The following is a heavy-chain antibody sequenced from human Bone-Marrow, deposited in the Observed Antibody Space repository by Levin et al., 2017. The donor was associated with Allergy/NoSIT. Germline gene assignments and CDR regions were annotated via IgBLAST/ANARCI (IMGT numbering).Heavy chain of an antibody. CDR2: VHYSGNA. CDR1: GDSMSSSNYY. J-gene: IGHJ4*02. D-gene: IGHD3-10*01. CDR3: ARLGGIRGVANC. V-gene: IGHV4-39*01. Sequence: SQTLSLTCTVSGDSMSSSNYYWGWIRQPPGKGLEWIGSVHYSGNAYYNPSFQSRVTISVDTPKNQLSLRLRSVTAADTAVYYCARLGGIRGVANCWGQGALVTVSS.